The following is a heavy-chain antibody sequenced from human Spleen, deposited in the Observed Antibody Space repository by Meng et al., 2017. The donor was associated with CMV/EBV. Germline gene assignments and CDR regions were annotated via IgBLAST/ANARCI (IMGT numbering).Heavy chain of an antibody. CDR3: AKDQTGWELTGAFDV. V-gene: IGHV3-23*01. Sequence: GGSLRLSCAASGFTFENYAISWVRQAPGKGLEWVSTITGRGSSTYYADSVKGRFTISRDNSKNTLYLQLNTLRAEDSAVYYCAKDQTGWELTGAFDVWGQGTLVTV. J-gene: IGHJ3*01. CDR1: GFTFENYA. D-gene: IGHD4-23*01. CDR2: ITGRGSST.